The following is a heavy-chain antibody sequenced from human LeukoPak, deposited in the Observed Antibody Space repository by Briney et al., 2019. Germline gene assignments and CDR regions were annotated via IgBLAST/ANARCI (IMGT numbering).Heavy chain of an antibody. CDR1: GFTFSSYA. J-gene: IGHJ6*02. CDR2: ISGSGGST. CDR3: AKERGVSGYRYYYYGMDV. D-gene: IGHD5-12*01. Sequence: GGSLRLSCAASGFTFSSYAMSWVRQAPGKGLEWVSAISGSGGSTYYADSVKGRFTISRDNSKNTLYLQMNSLRAEDTAVYYCAKERGVSGYRYYYYGMDVWGQGTTVTVSS. V-gene: IGHV3-23*01.